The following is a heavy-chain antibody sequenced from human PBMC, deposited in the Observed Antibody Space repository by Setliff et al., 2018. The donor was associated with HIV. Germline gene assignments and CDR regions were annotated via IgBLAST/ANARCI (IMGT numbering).Heavy chain of an antibody. CDR2: IIPILGIA. CDR3: ARDREYYYDNSGSPSFDY. V-gene: IGHV1-69*10. Sequence: GASVKVSCKASGGTFSSYAINWVRQAPGQGLEWMGGIIPILGIANYAQKFQGRVTITADKSTSTAYMELGSLRSEDTAVYYCARDREYYYDNSGSPSFDYWGQGTLVTVSS. J-gene: IGHJ4*02. D-gene: IGHD3-22*01. CDR1: GGTFSSYA.